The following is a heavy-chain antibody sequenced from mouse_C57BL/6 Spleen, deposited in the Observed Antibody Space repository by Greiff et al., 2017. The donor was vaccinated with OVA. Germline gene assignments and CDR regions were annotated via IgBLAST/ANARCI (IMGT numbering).Heavy chain of an antibody. CDR1: GYSITSGYY. Sequence: EVQLQQSGPGLVKPSQSLSLTCSVTGYSITSGYYWNWIRQFPGNKLEWMGYISYDGSNNYNPSLKNRISITRDTSKNQFFLKLNSVTTEDTATYYCARDAGVFAYWGQGTLVTVSA. D-gene: IGHD6-1*01. CDR2: ISYDGSN. CDR3: ARDAGVFAY. V-gene: IGHV3-6*01. J-gene: IGHJ3*01.